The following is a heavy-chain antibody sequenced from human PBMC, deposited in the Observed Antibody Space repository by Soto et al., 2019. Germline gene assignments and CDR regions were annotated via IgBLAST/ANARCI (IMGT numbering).Heavy chain of an antibody. D-gene: IGHD6-13*01. CDR2: IYYSGST. CDR3: ARERPDGSRLDP. CDR1: GGSISSGDYY. J-gene: IGHJ5*02. Sequence: QVQLQESGPGLVKPSQTLSLTCTVSGGSISSGDYYWSWIRQPPGKGLEWIGYIYYSGSTYYNPSLXSXXTISGDTSKNQFSLKLSSVTAADTAVYYCARERPDGSRLDPWGQGTLVTVSS. V-gene: IGHV4-30-4*01.